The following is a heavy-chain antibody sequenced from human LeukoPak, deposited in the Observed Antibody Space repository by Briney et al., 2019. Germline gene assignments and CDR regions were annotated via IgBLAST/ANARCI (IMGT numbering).Heavy chain of an antibody. V-gene: IGHV4-61*01. CDR3: ARDLGYSSGWYSGYGMDV. CDR1: GVSVSSGSYY. CDR2: IYYSGST. D-gene: IGHD6-19*01. Sequence: PSETLSLTCTVSGVSVSSGSYYWSWIRQPPGKGLEWIGYIYYSGSTNYNPSLKSRVTISVDTSKNQFSLKLSSVTAADTAVYYCARDLGYSSGWYSGYGMDVWGQGTTVTVSS. J-gene: IGHJ6*02.